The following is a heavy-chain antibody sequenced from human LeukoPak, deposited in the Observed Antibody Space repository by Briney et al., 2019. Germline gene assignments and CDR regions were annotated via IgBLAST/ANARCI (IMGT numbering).Heavy chain of an antibody. CDR1: GFTFGSCW. CDR3: ARGATVITPPLDY. CDR2: INQDGSQK. D-gene: IGHD4-23*01. Sequence: GGSLRLSCAASGFTFGSCWMNWVRQTPGKGLEWVANINQDGSQKFYVDSVKGRFTISRDNANNSLYLQLNSLRAEDTAVYYCARGATVITPPLDYWGQGTLVTVSS. J-gene: IGHJ4*02. V-gene: IGHV3-7*01.